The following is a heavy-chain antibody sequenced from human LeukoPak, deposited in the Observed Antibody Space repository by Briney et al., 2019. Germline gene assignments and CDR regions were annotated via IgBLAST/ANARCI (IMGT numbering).Heavy chain of an antibody. J-gene: IGHJ5*02. CDR3: ARDQREQWLDRYNWFFP. CDR1: GFTFSSYS. CDR2: ISSSSSYI. V-gene: IGHV3-21*01. Sequence: GGSLRLSCAASGFTFSSYSMNWVRQAPGKGLEWVSSISSSSSYIYYADSVKGRFTISRDNAKNSLYLQMNSLRAEDTAVYYCARDQREQWLDRYNWFFPWGEGTLVTVSS. D-gene: IGHD6-19*01.